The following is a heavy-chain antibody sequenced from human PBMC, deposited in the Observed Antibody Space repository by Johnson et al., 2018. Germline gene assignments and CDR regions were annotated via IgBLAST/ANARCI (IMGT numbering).Heavy chain of an antibody. J-gene: IGHJ4*02. CDR1: GFSFITNT. V-gene: IGHV3-21*01. Sequence: VQLQESGGGLVKPGGSLRLSCAASGFSFITNTMNWVRQAPGKGLEWISSISSGSSYMYYSDSVKGRFTISRDNAKNSLNLQMNSLRAEDTAVYYCSGGSYFDYWGQGALVTVSS. CDR2: ISSGSSYM. CDR3: SGGSYFDY. D-gene: IGHD1-26*01.